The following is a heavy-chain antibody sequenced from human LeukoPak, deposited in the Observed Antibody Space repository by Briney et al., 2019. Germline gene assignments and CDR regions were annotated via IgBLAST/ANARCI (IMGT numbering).Heavy chain of an antibody. Sequence: ASVKDTLMSSGYTFTEYYVHWVRQAPGQGLEWMRWINPNSGATNYAQKFQDRVTMTRDTSISTAYMELSSLRSDDTAVYYCARDFTMIVLDFCYWGQVTLVTVSS. V-gene: IGHV1-2*02. CDR1: GYTFTEYY. CDR3: ARDFTMIVLDFCY. J-gene: IGHJ4*02. D-gene: IGHD3-22*01. CDR2: INPNSGAT.